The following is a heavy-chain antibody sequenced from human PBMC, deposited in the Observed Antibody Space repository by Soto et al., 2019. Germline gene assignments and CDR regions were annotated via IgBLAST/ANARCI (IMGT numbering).Heavy chain of an antibody. CDR3: AKGVPDLYVAHRGYHSL. Sequence: PEGSLRLSCAASGFTFYTYGMNWVRQAPGKGLEWVAIIWYDGSLKYYADSVKGRFTVSRDNPKNTLYLQMNSLRAEDTAVYYCAKGVPDLYVAHRGYHSLWGQRSLVPVSS. J-gene: IGHJ1*01. V-gene: IGHV3-33*06. CDR2: IWYDGSLK. CDR1: GFTFYTYG. D-gene: IGHD3-16*01.